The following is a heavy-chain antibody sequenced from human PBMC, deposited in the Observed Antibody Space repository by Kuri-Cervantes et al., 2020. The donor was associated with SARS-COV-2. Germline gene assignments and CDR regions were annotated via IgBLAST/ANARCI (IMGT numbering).Heavy chain of an antibody. Sequence: GESLKISCAASGFTFSSYSMNWVRQAPGKGLEWVSYISSSSTIYYADSVKGRFTISRDNAKNSLYLQMNSLRDEDTAVYYCARDLVGYSGYDYWGQGTLVTVSS. CDR2: ISSSSTI. V-gene: IGHV3-48*02. D-gene: IGHD5-12*01. CDR1: GFTFSSYS. J-gene: IGHJ4*02. CDR3: ARDLVGYSGYDY.